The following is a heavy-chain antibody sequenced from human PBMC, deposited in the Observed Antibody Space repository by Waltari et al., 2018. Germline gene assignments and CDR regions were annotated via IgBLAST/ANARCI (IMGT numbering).Heavy chain of an antibody. CDR3: ARDRPLGGSGSYYSSHDAFDI. Sequence: QVQLQESGPGLVKPSETLSLTCTVSGGSISSHYWSWIRQPPGKGLEWIGYIYYSGSTNYNPSLKSRVTISVDTSKNQFSLKLSSVTAADTAVYYCARDRPLGGSGSYYSSHDAFDIWGQGTMVTVSS. J-gene: IGHJ3*02. CDR2: IYYSGST. D-gene: IGHD3-10*01. CDR1: GGSISSHY. V-gene: IGHV4-59*11.